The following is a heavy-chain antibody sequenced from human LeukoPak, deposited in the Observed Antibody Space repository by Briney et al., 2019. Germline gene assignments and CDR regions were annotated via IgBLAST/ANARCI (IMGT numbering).Heavy chain of an antibody. V-gene: IGHV4-39*01. D-gene: IGHD3-3*01. CDR2: IYYSGST. CDR1: GGSIGSSSYY. CDR3: ARTYYDFWSGYYSENWFDP. Sequence: PSETLSLTSTVSGGSIGSSSYYWGWIRQPPGKGLEWIGSIYYSGSTYYNPSLKSRVTISVDTSKNQFSLKLSSVTAADTAVYYCARTYYDFWSGYYSENWFDPWGQGTLVTVSS. J-gene: IGHJ5*02.